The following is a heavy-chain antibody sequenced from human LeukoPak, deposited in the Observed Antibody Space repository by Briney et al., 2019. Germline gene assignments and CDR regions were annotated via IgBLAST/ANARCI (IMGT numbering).Heavy chain of an antibody. CDR3: ARERATYRSSWYFDY. CDR1: GFTFSSYA. D-gene: IGHD6-13*01. V-gene: IGHV3-30*04. J-gene: IGHJ4*02. Sequence: GGSLRLSCAASGFTFSSYAMHWVRQAPGKGPEWVALISYDESNKYYADSVKGRFTISRDNSKNTLYLQMDSLRAEDTAVYYCARERATYRSSWYFDYWGQGTLVTVSS. CDR2: ISYDESNK.